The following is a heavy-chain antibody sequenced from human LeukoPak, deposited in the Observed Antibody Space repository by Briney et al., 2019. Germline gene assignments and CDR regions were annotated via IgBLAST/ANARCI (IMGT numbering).Heavy chain of an antibody. CDR1: GGSISSGDYY. Sequence: SETLSLTCTVSGGSISSGDYYWSWIRQPPGKGLEWIGSIYYSGSTYYNPSLKSRVTISVDTSKNQFSLKLSSVTAADTAVYYCARVKGEYYFDYWGQGTLVTVSS. D-gene: IGHD3-10*01. V-gene: IGHV4-39*07. CDR3: ARVKGEYYFDY. J-gene: IGHJ4*02. CDR2: IYYSGST.